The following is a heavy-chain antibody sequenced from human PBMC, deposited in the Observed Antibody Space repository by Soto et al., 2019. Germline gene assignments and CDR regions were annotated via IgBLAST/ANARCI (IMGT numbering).Heavy chain of an antibody. CDR1: GFTFRSYG. J-gene: IGHJ3*02. CDR2: ISHDGNKE. CDR3: AKDMGPSPRPPDSLDI. D-gene: IGHD3-10*01. V-gene: IGHV3-30*18. Sequence: ESGGNVVQPGRSLRLSCVASGFTFRSYGMHWVRQAPGKGLEWVATISHDGNKEYYVDSVKGRFTVSRDNSRDTIYLDMNSVRADDTAVYYCAKDMGPSPRPPDSLDIWGQGTVVTVSS.